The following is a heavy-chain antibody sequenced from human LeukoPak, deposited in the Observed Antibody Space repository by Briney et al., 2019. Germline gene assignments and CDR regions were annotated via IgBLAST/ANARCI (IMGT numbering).Heavy chain of an antibody. CDR3: AKAAGDSSSWPGDY. Sequence: ASVKVSCKASGYTFTSYGISWVRQAPGQGLEWMGWISAYNGNTNYAQKLQGRVTMTTDTSTSTAYMELRSLRSDDTAVYYCAKAAGDSSSWPGDYWGQGTLVTVSS. V-gene: IGHV1-18*01. CDR2: ISAYNGNT. D-gene: IGHD6-13*01. CDR1: GYTFTSYG. J-gene: IGHJ4*02.